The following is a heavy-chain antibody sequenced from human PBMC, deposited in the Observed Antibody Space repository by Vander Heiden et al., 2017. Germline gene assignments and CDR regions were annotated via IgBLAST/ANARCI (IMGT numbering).Heavy chain of an antibody. J-gene: IGHJ4*02. CDR3: AKDIEDTAIVR. V-gene: IGHV3-9*01. Sequence: EVQLVESGGGLVQPGRSLRLSCAASGFTFDDYAMHWVRQAPGKGLEWVAGCRWNRGSIGYADSVKGRVTISRDNAKSSVYLQMNSLRAEDTALYYCAKDIEDTAIVRWGQGTLVTVS. D-gene: IGHD5-18*01. CDR1: GFTFDDYA. CDR2: CRWNRGSI.